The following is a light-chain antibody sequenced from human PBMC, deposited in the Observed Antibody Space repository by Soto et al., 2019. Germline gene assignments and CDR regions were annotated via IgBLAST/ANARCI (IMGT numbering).Light chain of an antibody. CDR3: QQYMSSVT. CDR2: GVS. V-gene: IGKV3-20*01. CDR1: QSVDSTF. Sequence: EIVLTQSPGSLSLSPGERATLSCSASQSVDSTFFAWYQKKPGQAPRLLMYGVSKRATGIADRFTGSGSGTDFTLAISRLEPEDFAVYYCQQYMSSVTFGQGTRVEIK. J-gene: IGKJ1*01.